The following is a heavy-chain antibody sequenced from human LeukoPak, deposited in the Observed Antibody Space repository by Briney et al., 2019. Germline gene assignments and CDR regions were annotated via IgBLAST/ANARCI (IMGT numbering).Heavy chain of an antibody. CDR2: IDPDGRVA. CDR3: ARELGRGGSAFDV. J-gene: IGHJ3*01. Sequence: TAGSLRLSCEASGFSLSNHWMHWVRQAPGKGLVWVAHIDPDGRVANYGDSVKGRFTISRDNAKNTLYLQMDSLRAEDTAVYYCARELGRGGSAFDVWGQGTMVTVSS. V-gene: IGHV3-74*01. CDR1: GFSLSNHW. D-gene: IGHD3-16*01.